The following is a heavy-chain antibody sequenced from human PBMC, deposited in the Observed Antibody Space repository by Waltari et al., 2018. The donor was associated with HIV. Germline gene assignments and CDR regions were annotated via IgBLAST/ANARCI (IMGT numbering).Heavy chain of an antibody. CDR3: ARDADHWEQHYFDV. CDR2: ISSGGSVV. CDR1: GLTFGTYS. D-gene: IGHD7-27*01. V-gene: IGHV3-48*01. J-gene: IGHJ4*02. Sequence: VQLGEYGGGWVQPGGSLGLSCAASGLTFGTYSLNWVRQAPGRGLEWVSYISSGGSVVYYADSVKGRFTISRDNAKNSLYLEMNSLTVDDTALYFCARDADHWEQHYFDVWGQGTPVTVSP.